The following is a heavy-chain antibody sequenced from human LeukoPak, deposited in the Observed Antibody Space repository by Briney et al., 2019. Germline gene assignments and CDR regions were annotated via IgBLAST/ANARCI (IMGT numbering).Heavy chain of an antibody. V-gene: IGHV3-30*18. CDR1: GFTFSNFG. D-gene: IGHD2-21*02. Sequence: PGRSLRLSCAASGFTFSNFGMHWVRQAPGKGLEWVALISYDGSDASYADSVKGRFTISRDNSKNTLYLQLNSLRAEDTAFYYCAKEMTHSVGFHFWGQGALVTVSS. J-gene: IGHJ4*02. CDR2: ISYDGSDA. CDR3: AKEMTHSVGFHF.